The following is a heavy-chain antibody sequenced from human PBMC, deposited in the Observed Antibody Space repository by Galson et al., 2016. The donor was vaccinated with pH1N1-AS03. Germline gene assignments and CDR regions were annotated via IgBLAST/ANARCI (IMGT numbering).Heavy chain of an antibody. Sequence: SLRLSCAASGFTFTSYSMNWVRQAPGKGLEWVSFISDTGTSNYYADSVKGRFTISRDNVENSLSLQMNSLTNDDTAVYYCATSFRLRGISFGNWGQGILVTGSS. CDR1: GFTFTSYS. D-gene: IGHD3-16*02. V-gene: IGHV3-48*02. CDR3: ATSFRLRGISFGN. CDR2: ISDTGTSN. J-gene: IGHJ4*02.